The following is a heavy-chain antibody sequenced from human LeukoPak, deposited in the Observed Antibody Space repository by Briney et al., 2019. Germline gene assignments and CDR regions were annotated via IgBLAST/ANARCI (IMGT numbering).Heavy chain of an antibody. CDR2: INHSGST. Sequence: SETLSLTCAVYRGSFSGYYWSWIRQPPGKGLEWIGEINHSGSTNYNPSLKSRVTISVDTSKNQFSLKLSSVTAADTAVYYCARAVRGYSGSKYYFDYWGQGTLVTVSS. V-gene: IGHV4-34*01. D-gene: IGHD5-12*01. J-gene: IGHJ4*02. CDR1: RGSFSGYY. CDR3: ARAVRGYSGSKYYFDY.